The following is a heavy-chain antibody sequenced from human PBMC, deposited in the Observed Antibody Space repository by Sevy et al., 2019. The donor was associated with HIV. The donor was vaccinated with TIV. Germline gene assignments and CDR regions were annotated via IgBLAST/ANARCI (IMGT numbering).Heavy chain of an antibody. D-gene: IGHD2-8*01. Sequence: GGSLRLSCAASGFTFSKYSMSWVRQPPGKGLEWVSTLSFGCGEINYADSVKRRFTISRVNSKSSVYLQMNNLRPEDTAVYYCAREGCTKPHDYWGQGTLVTVSS. V-gene: IGHV3-23*01. J-gene: IGHJ4*02. CDR1: GFTFSKYS. CDR3: AREGCTKPHDY. CDR2: LSFGCGEI.